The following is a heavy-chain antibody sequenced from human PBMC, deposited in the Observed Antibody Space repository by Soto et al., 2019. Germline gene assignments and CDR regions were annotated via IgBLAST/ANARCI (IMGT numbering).Heavy chain of an antibody. CDR1: GFTFSSYS. J-gene: IGHJ6*02. V-gene: IGHV3-21*01. Sequence: GGSLRLSCAASGFTFSSYSMNWVRQAPGKGLEWVSSISSSSSYIYYADSVKGRFTISRDNAKNSLYLQMNSLRAEDTAVYYCARVYTAMVFHYYYGMDVWGQGTTVTVSS. CDR2: ISSSSSYI. CDR3: ARVYTAMVFHYYYGMDV. D-gene: IGHD5-18*01.